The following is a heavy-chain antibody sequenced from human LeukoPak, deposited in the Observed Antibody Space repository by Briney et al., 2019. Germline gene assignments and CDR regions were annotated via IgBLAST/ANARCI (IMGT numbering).Heavy chain of an antibody. CDR2: INPNSGGT. CDR3: ARGLKRDDGFDI. J-gene: IGHJ3*02. V-gene: IGHV1-2*02. CDR1: GYTFTGHY. Sequence: ASVNDSCKASGYTFTGHYKHWVRQAPGQGLEWMGWINPNSGGTKGAQKFQGRVTLTTDTSISTAYMELNRLRSDDTAVYYRARGLKRDDGFDIWGQGTMVTVSS.